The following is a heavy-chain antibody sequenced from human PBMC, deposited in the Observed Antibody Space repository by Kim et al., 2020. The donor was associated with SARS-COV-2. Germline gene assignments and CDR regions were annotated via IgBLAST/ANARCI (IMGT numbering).Heavy chain of an antibody. V-gene: IGHV4-59*01. J-gene: IGHJ3*02. CDR1: GGSISSYY. CDR2: IYYSGST. CDR3: AGGYYYDSSGLDAFDI. Sequence: SETLSLTCTVSGGSISSYYWSWIRQPPGKGLEWIGYIYYSGSTNYNPSLKSRVTISVDTSKNQFSLKLSSVTAADTAVYYCAGGYYYDSSGLDAFDIWGQGTMVTVSS. D-gene: IGHD3-22*01.